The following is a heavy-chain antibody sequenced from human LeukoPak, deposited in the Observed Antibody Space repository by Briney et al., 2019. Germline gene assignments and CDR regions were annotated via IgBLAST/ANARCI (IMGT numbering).Heavy chain of an antibody. CDR1: GGSISSYY. CDR3: ARELGGDYYDY. V-gene: IGHV4-59*01. CDR2: IYYSGST. D-gene: IGHD3-16*01. J-gene: IGHJ4*02. Sequence: SETLSLTCTVSGGSISSYYWSWIRQPPGKGREWIGYIYYSGSTNYNPSLKSRVTISVDTSKNQFSLKLSSVTAADTAVYYCARELGGDYYDYWGQGTLVTVSS.